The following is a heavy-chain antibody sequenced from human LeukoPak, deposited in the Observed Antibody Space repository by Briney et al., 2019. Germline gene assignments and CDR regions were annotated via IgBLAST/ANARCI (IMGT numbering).Heavy chain of an antibody. V-gene: IGHV4-39*01. D-gene: IGHD7-27*01. CDR3: GRLNTDWGFLFDS. J-gene: IGHJ4*02. Sequence: SETLSLTCIVSGDSISRNTYHWGWVRQPPGKGLEWVVTIYYSGSIYYNQCLRGRAALSVDTSKNQFSLKLTSVTAADTAVYYCGRLNTDWGFLFDSWGQGTLVTVSS. CDR1: GDSISRNTYH. CDR2: IYYSGSI.